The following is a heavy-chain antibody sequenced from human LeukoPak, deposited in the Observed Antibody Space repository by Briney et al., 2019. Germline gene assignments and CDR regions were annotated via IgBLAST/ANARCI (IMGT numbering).Heavy chain of an antibody. CDR3: ATYDNWVAGDV. CDR2: INKDGSEE. V-gene: IGHV3-7*01. J-gene: IGHJ6*02. CDR1: EFMFSDYL. D-gene: IGHD1-1*01. Sequence: GGSLRLSCAASEFMFSDYLMSWVRQAPGKGPEWVASINKDGSEEYYVDSVKGRFIVSRDNAKNSLFLQMNNLRVEDTAIYYCATYDNWVAGDVWGQGTTVSVSS.